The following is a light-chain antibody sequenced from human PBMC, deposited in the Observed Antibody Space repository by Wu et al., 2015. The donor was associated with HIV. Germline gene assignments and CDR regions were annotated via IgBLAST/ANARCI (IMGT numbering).Light chain of an antibody. CDR3: QQYHRSPRT. J-gene: IGKJ2*01. V-gene: IGKV3-20*01. CDR2: GAS. Sequence: EIVLTQSPGTLSLSPGETATLSCRASQRVANSYLAWYQQKAGQAPRLLVYGASNRATGIPDRFSGSGFGTDFTLTISRLEPEDFAVYYCQQYHRSPRTFGQGTKLEIK. CDR1: QRVANSY.